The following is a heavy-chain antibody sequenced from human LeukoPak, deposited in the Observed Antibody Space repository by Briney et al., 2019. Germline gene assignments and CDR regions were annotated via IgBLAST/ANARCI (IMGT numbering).Heavy chain of an antibody. Sequence: GESLKISCKASGYSFTTYWIGWVRQVPGKGLEWMGIIYRGDSDTRYSPSFQGQVTISADKSISTAYLQWSSLKASDTAMYYCARLGITMIVGVGFAEYFQHWGQGTLVTVSS. CDR2: IYRGDSDT. J-gene: IGHJ1*01. CDR3: ARLGITMIVGVGFAEYFQH. D-gene: IGHD3-22*01. CDR1: GYSFTTYW. V-gene: IGHV5-51*01.